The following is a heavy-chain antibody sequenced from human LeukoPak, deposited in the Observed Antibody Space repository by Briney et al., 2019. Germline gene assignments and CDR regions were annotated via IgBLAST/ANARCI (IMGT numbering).Heavy chain of an antibody. J-gene: IGHJ4*02. D-gene: IGHD6-13*01. CDR1: GYSISSGYY. CDR2: IYHSGST. V-gene: IGHV4-38-2*01. CDR3: ARTAAGSPGGFDY. Sequence: SETLSLTCAVSGYSISSGYYWDWIRQPPGKGLEWIGSIYHSGSTYYNPSLKSRVTISVDTSKNQFSLKLSSVTAADTAVYYCARTAAGSPGGFDYWGQGTLVTVSS.